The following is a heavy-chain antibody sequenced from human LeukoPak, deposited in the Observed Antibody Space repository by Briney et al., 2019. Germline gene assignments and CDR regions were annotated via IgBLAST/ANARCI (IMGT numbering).Heavy chain of an antibody. Sequence: GGSLRLSCAVSGFTFTNAWMNWVRQAPGKGLEWVSAISGNGVNTYYADSVKGRFTISRDNSKNTLYLQMNSLRAEDTAVYYCAKDLRYYDSSGYPDAFDIWGQGTMVTVSS. J-gene: IGHJ3*02. D-gene: IGHD3-22*01. CDR1: GFTFTNAW. CDR3: AKDLRYYDSSGYPDAFDI. V-gene: IGHV3-23*01. CDR2: ISGNGVNT.